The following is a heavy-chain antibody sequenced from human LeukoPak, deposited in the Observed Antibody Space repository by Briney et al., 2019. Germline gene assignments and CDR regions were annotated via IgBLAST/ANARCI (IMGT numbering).Heavy chain of an antibody. Sequence: SETLSLTCAVYGGSFSGYYWSWLRQPPGKGLEWIGEINHSGSTNYNPSLKSRVTISVDTSENQFSLKLSSVTAADTAVYYCARGQYDSSGFEYWGQGTLVTVSS. J-gene: IGHJ4*02. D-gene: IGHD3-22*01. CDR2: INHSGST. V-gene: IGHV4-34*01. CDR1: GGSFSGYY. CDR3: ARGQYDSSGFEY.